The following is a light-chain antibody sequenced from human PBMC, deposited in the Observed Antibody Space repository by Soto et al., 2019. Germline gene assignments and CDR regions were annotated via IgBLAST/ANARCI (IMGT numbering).Light chain of an antibody. Sequence: EIELTQSPCTLSLSPGERATLSCRASQSVSSSYLAWYQQKPGQAPRLLIYGASSRATGIPDRFSGSGSGTDFTLTISRLEPEDFAVYYCQQYGSSPTTFGQGTKV. CDR3: QQYGSSPTT. V-gene: IGKV3-20*01. J-gene: IGKJ1*01. CDR1: QSVSSSY. CDR2: GAS.